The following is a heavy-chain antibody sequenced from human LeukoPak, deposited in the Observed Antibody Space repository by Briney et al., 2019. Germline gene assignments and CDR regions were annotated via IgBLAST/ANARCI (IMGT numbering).Heavy chain of an antibody. CDR1: GFTFSGYG. J-gene: IGHJ4*02. D-gene: IGHD5-12*01. Sequence: QPGRSLRLSCAASGFTFSGYGMRWVRQPPGKGLEWVAVISYDGSNKYYADSVKGRFTISRDNSKNTMYLQMNSLRAEDTAMYYCAKDGSGLTYYFDQWGQGTLVTVSS. CDR2: ISYDGSNK. V-gene: IGHV3-30*18. CDR3: AKDGSGLTYYFDQ.